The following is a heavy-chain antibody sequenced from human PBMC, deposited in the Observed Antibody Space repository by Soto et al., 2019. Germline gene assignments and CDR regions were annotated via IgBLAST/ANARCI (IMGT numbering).Heavy chain of an antibody. Sequence: EVQLLDSGGGLVQPGGSLRLSCAASGFTFSTYAMSWVRQAPGKGLEWVSTISGSGDSSYYATSVKGRFTISRDNSRNTVDLQMNSLRVEDTAVYYCAKGGEGSCSQTSCLYFSDSWGQGTLVTVSS. V-gene: IGHV3-23*01. CDR3: AKGGEGSCSQTSCLYFSDS. CDR2: ISGSGDSS. CDR1: GFTFSTYA. J-gene: IGHJ4*02. D-gene: IGHD2-15*01.